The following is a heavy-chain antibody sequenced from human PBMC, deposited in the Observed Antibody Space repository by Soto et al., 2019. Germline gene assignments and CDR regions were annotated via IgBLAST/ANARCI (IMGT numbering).Heavy chain of an antibody. Sequence: EVQLLESGGVLVQPGGSLRLSCAASGFTFGNYGMNWVRQAPGKGLEWVSGISGGGGSTYYADSVKGRFTISRDPSKNTVFLEMNSLRAEDTAVYYCAKGFIVVVTVLRPDDAFDVWGQGTLVTVSS. CDR1: GFTFGNYG. J-gene: IGHJ3*01. D-gene: IGHD2-21*02. CDR2: ISGGGGST. V-gene: IGHV3-23*01. CDR3: AKGFIVVVTVLRPDDAFDV.